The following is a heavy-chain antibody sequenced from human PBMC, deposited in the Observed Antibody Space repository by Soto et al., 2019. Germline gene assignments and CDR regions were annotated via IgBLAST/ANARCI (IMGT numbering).Heavy chain of an antibody. D-gene: IGHD3-10*01. CDR3: AAPPGGGGY. J-gene: IGHJ4*02. CDR1: GFTVSNNY. V-gene: IGHV3-53*01. CDR2: IYSGGYT. Sequence: EVQLVESGGGLIQPGGSLRLSCAVSGFTVSNNYMSWVRQAPGKGLEGVSVIYSGGYTAYGDSVKGRFTISRDNSKNTPTLQRNGRGAAATAVFSGAAPPGGGGYWGQGTLVTVSS.